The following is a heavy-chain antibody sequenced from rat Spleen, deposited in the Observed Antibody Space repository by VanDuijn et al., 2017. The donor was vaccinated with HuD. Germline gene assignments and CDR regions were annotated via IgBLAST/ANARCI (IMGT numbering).Heavy chain of an antibody. J-gene: IGHJ4*01. D-gene: IGHD1-12*03. CDR1: GFTFSNYG. CDR2: ISTSSGNT. Sequence: EVQLVESGGGLVQPGRSLKLSCAASGFTFSNYGMTWVRQTPTKGLEWVASISTSSGNTYYRDSVKGRFTIFRDNAKSTLYLQMDSLRSEDTATYYCARVDAYYRTMDAWGQGASVTVSS. CDR3: ARVDAYYRTMDA. V-gene: IGHV5S13*01.